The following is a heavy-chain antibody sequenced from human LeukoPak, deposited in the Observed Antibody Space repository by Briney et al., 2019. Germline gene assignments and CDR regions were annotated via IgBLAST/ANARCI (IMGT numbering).Heavy chain of an antibody. V-gene: IGHV3-23*01. CDR3: AKESTTVAIDY. CDR1: GFTFSSYA. D-gene: IGHD4-17*01. CDR2: ISGSGGST. Sequence: GGSLSLSCAASGFTFSSYAMSLVRQPAGKGLEWVSVISGSGGSTYYADSVKGRYTISRDNSKNTLYLQMNSLRAEDTAVYYCAKESTTVAIDYRGQGTLVTVSS. J-gene: IGHJ4*02.